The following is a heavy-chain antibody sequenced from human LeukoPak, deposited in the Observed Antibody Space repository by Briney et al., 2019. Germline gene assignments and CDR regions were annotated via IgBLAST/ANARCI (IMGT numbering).Heavy chain of an antibody. D-gene: IGHD3/OR15-3a*01. CDR2: VYSSGST. J-gene: IGHJ4*02. CDR1: GGAISGYY. CDR3: ARVGSGYDFFDY. V-gene: IGHV4-4*07. Sequence: SDTLSLTCTVSGGAISGYYWSWIRQPAGKGLEWLGRVYSSGSTKYNPSLESRVTMSVDTSKNQFSLKLNFVTAADTAVYYCARVGSGYDFFDYWGQGTLVTASS.